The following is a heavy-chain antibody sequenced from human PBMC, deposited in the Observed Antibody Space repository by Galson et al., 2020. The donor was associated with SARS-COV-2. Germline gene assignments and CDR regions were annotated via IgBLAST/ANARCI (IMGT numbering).Heavy chain of an antibody. D-gene: IGHD3-10*01. CDR1: GGSFSGYY. V-gene: IGHV4-34*01. CDR2: INHSGST. J-gene: IGHJ5*02. Sequence: SETLSLTCAVYGGSFSGYYWSWIRQPPGKGLEWIGEINHSGSTNYNPSLKSRVTISVDTSKNQFSLKLSSVTAADTAVYYCARGEYYYGSGLDPWGQGTLVTVSS. CDR3: ARGEYYYGSGLDP.